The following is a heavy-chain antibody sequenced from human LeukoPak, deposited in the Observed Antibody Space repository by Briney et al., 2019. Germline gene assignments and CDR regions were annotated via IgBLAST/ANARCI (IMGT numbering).Heavy chain of an antibody. V-gene: IGHV1-8*01. CDR1: GYTFTSYD. CDR3: ARDDMHYDISTGYSLGWFDP. J-gene: IGHJ5*02. Sequence: GASVNVSCKASGYTFTSYDINWVRQATGQGLEWMGWMNHKSGNTGYAQKFQGRVTMTRSTSMSTAYMELSSLRSEDTAVYYCARDDMHYDISTGYSLGWFDPWGPGILVTVSS. CDR2: MNHKSGNT. D-gene: IGHD3-9*01.